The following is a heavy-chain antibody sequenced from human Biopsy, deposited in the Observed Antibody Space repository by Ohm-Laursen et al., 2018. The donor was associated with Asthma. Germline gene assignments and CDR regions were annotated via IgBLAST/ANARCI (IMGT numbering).Heavy chain of an antibody. Sequence: SVKVSCKASGYTFIHFAIHWVRQALGQRLEWMGWINAGDGNTKYSQKFQGRVTITRDTSASTAYMDLRSLRSEDTAMYYCARTYYDFLTGQVHDAFAMWGQGTMVTVSS. CDR3: ARTYYDFLTGQVHDAFAM. CDR1: GYTFIHFA. V-gene: IGHV1-3*01. J-gene: IGHJ3*02. D-gene: IGHD3-9*01. CDR2: INAGDGNT.